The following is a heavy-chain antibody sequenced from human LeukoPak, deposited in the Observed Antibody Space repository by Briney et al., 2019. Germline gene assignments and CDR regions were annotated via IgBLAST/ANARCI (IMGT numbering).Heavy chain of an antibody. J-gene: IGHJ4*02. CDR1: GYTFTGFY. CDR2: INPNSGGT. D-gene: IGHD3-16*01. CDR3: ARDLRLLGDLPPY. Sequence: GASVKVSCKASGYTFTGFYMHWVRQAPGQGLEWMGWINPNSGGTNYAQKFQGRVTMTRDTSISTAYMELSRLRSDDTAVYYCARDLRLLGDLPPYWGQGTLVTVSS. V-gene: IGHV1-2*02.